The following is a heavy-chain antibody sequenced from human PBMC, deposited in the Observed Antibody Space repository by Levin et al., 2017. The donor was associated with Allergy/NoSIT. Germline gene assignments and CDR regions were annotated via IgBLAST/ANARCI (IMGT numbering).Heavy chain of an antibody. CDR3: VRPATTSWVRYHFDY. V-gene: IGHV3-64D*06. Sequence: GGSLRLSCSASGFTFSSYAVHWVRQAPGKGLEYVSDISNDGGSTYYADSVGGRFTISRDNSKNTVDLQMRDLRVEDTATYYCVRPATTSWVRYHFDYWGQGTLVTVSS. J-gene: IGHJ4*02. D-gene: IGHD2-2*01. CDR1: GFTFSSYA. CDR2: ISNDGGST.